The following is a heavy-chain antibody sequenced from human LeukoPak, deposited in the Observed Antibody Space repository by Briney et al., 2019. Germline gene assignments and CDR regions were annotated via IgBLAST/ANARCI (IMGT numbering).Heavy chain of an antibody. J-gene: IGHJ4*02. CDR2: ISSSGSTI. D-gene: IGHD6-13*01. CDR1: GFTFSDYY. CDR3: ARAKSSSWCSPDY. V-gene: IGHV3-11*04. Sequence: PGGSLRLSCAASGFTFSDYYMSWIRQAPGKGLERVSYISSSGSTIYYADSVKGRFTISRDNAKNSLYLQMNSLRAEDTAVYYCARAKSSSWCSPDYWGQGTLVTVSS.